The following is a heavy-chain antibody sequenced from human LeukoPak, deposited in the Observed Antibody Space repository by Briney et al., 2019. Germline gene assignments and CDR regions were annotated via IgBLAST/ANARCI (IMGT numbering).Heavy chain of an antibody. J-gene: IGHJ4*02. D-gene: IGHD1-1*01. CDR3: ARAQLKRGKDSGSDYYFDY. CDR1: GGSISSSSYY. CDR2: LYYSGST. Sequence: PSETLSLTCTVSGGSISSSSYYWGWIRQPPGKGLEWIGSLYYSGSTYYNPSLKSRVTISVDTSKNQFSLKLSSVTAADTAVYYCARAQLKRGKDSGSDYYFDYWGQGTLVTVSS. V-gene: IGHV4-39*07.